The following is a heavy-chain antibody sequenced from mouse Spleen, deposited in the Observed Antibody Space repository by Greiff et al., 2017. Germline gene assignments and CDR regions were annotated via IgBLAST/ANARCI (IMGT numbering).Heavy chain of an antibody. V-gene: IGHV5-9*04. CDR3: ARHGGVYYAMDY. J-gene: IGHJ4*01. Sequence: EVKLMESGGGLVKLGGSLKLSCAASGFTFSSYAMSWVRQTPEKRLEWVATISSGGGNTYYPDSVKGRFTISRDNAKNTLYLQMSSLKSEDTAMYYCARHGGVYYAMDYWGQGTSVTVSS. CDR2: ISSGGGNT. CDR1: GFTFSSYA.